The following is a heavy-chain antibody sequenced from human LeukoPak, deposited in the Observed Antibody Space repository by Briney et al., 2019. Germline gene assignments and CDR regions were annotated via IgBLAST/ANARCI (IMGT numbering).Heavy chain of an antibody. V-gene: IGHV1-2*04. CDR3: ARDGDSSGYYHNWFDP. J-gene: IGHJ5*02. Sequence: ASVKVSCKASGYTFTGYYMHWVRQAPGQGLEWMGWINPNSGGTNYAQKFQGWVTMTRDTSISTAYMELSRLRSDDTAVYYCARDGDSSGYYHNWFDPWGQGTLVTVSS. CDR2: INPNSGGT. CDR1: GYTFTGYY. D-gene: IGHD3-22*01.